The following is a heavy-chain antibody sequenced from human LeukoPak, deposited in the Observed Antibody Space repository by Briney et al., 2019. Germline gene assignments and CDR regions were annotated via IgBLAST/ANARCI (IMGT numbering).Heavy chain of an antibody. J-gene: IGHJ6*02. D-gene: IGHD6-19*01. CDR1: GFTVSSNY. Sequence: GGSLRLSCAASGFTVSSNYMSRVRQAPGKGLEWVANIQSDGNEKNYIDSVQGRFTISRDNAKTSLYLQMNGLRAEDTAVYYCARDSAVATYYGVDVWGQGTTVTVSS. CDR2: IQSDGNEK. CDR3: ARDSAVATYYGVDV. V-gene: IGHV3-7*01.